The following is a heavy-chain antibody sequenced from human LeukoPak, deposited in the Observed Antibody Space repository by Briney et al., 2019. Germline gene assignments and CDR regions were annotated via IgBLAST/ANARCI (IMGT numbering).Heavy chain of an antibody. Sequence: PSETLSLTCTVSGGSISSSSYYWGWIRQPPGKGLEWIGSIYYSGSTYYNPSLKSRVTISVDTSKNQFSLKLSSVTAADTAVYYCARAPPLGYCSSTSCPRHAFDIWGQGTMVTVSS. CDR3: ARAPPLGYCSSTSCPRHAFDI. CDR1: GGSISSSSYY. D-gene: IGHD2-2*01. V-gene: IGHV4-39*07. J-gene: IGHJ3*02. CDR2: IYYSGST.